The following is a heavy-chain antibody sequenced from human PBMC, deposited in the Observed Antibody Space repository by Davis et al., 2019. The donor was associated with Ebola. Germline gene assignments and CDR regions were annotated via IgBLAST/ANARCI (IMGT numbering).Heavy chain of an antibody. J-gene: IGHJ6*04. Sequence: PSETLSLTCAISGDSVSTAGWNWIRQSPSRGLEWLGRTYYKSKWYNDYAVSVKSRITINADTSKNQFSLQLNSVTPEDTALYYCAKGWLRGGMDVWGEGTTVTVSS. CDR3: AKGWLRGGMDV. V-gene: IGHV6-1*01. CDR1: GDSVSTAG. D-gene: IGHD5-18*01. CDR2: TYYKSKWYN.